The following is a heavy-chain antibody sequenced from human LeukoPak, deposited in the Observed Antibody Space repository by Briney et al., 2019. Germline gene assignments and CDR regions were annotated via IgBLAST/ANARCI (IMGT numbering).Heavy chain of an antibody. D-gene: IGHD3-22*01. Sequence: SETLSLTCAVYGGSFSGYYWSWIRQPPGKGLEWIGEINHSGSTNYNPSLKSRVTISVDTSKNQFSLKLSSVTAADTAVHYCARTALTMIVVVHAFDIWGQGTMVTVSS. CDR2: INHSGST. V-gene: IGHV4-34*01. CDR3: ARTALTMIVVVHAFDI. CDR1: GGSFSGYY. J-gene: IGHJ3*02.